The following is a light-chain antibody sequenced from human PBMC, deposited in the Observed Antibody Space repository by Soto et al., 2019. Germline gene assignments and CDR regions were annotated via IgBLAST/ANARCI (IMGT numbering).Light chain of an antibody. CDR3: QQYSKDTPGT. Sequence: EIVMTQSPATLSVSPGERATLSCRASQSVSSNLAWYQQKPGQAPRLLIYGASTRATGIPARFSGSGSGTEFTLTISSLQSEDFAVYYCQQYSKDTPGTFGQGTKVDIK. CDR2: GAS. V-gene: IGKV3-15*01. CDR1: QSVSSN. J-gene: IGKJ1*01.